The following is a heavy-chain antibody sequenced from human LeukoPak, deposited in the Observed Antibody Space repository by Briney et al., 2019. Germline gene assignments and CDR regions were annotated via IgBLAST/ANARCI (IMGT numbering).Heavy chain of an antibody. V-gene: IGHV4-39*01. CDR1: GASISSSNYY. Sequence: SSETLSLTCAVSGASISSSNYYWGWVRQSPGKGLEWIGNIYSSGNTYYNASLKSRFTMYIDTSKNQFSLKLSSVTAADTAMYYCAKSNGYGLIDYWGQGTLVTVSS. D-gene: IGHD5-12*01. CDR2: IYSSGNT. J-gene: IGHJ4*02. CDR3: AKSNGYGLIDY.